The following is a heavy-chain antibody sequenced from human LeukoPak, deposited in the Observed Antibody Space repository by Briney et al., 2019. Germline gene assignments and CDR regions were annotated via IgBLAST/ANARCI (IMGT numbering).Heavy chain of an antibody. Sequence: SETLSLTCTVSGGSISSYYWSWIRQPPGKGLEWIGYIYYSGSTNYSPSLKSRVSISVDTPKNQFPLKLSSVTAADTAVYYCARPSRDGYRYTFDYWGQGILVTVSS. CDR1: GGSISSYY. CDR3: ARPSRDGYRYTFDY. J-gene: IGHJ4*02. D-gene: IGHD5-24*01. V-gene: IGHV4-59*01. CDR2: IYYSGST.